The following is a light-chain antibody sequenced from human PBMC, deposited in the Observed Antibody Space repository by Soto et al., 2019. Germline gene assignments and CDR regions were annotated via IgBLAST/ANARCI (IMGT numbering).Light chain of an antibody. CDR3: QQSYSTVWT. CDR2: AAS. Sequence: DIQMTQSPSSLSASVGDRVTITCRASQSLSSYLNWYQQKPGKAPTLLIYAASSLQSGVPSRFSGSGSGTDLPLTISSLQTEDFATYYCQQSYSTVWTFVQGTKVEIK. J-gene: IGKJ1*01. V-gene: IGKV1-39*01. CDR1: QSLSSY.